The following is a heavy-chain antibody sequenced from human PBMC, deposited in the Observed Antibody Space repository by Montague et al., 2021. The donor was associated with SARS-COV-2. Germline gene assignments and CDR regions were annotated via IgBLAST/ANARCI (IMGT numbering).Heavy chain of an antibody. Sequence: SLRLSCAASGFTFSSFAMHWVRQAPGKGLEWVALISYDGNDKYYADSVKGRFTISRDNSKNTLYLQMNSLGAEDTAVYYCARDLVVTDGISDYWGQGTLVTVSS. CDR1: GFTFSSFA. D-gene: IGHD3-16*02. CDR2: ISYDGNDK. CDR3: ARDLVVTDGISDY. J-gene: IGHJ4*02. V-gene: IGHV3-30*04.